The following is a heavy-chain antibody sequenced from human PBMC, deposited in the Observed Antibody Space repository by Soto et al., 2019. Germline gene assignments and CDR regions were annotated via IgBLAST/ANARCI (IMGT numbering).Heavy chain of an antibody. J-gene: IGHJ3*02. V-gene: IGHV3-7*05. CDR3: ASSGSDAFDI. CDR1: GFTFSSDW. D-gene: IGHD3-22*01. Sequence: GGSLRLSCAASGFTFSSDWMSWVRQAPGKGLEWVANIKQDGSEKYYVDSVKGRFTISRDNAKNSLYLQMNSLRAEDTAVYYCASSGSDAFDIWGQGTMVTVSS. CDR2: IKQDGSEK.